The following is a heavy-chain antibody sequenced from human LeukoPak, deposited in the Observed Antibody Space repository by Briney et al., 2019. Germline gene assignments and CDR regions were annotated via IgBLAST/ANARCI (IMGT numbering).Heavy chain of an antibody. CDR2: IYPGDSDT. Sequence: GEPLKISCKGSGYSFTSYWIGWVRQMPGKGLECMGIIYPGDSDTRYSPSFQGQVTISADKSISTAYLQWSSLKASDTAMYYCARSHVVTPAGFDLWGRGTLVTVSS. J-gene: IGHJ2*01. CDR1: GYSFTSYW. CDR3: ARSHVVTPAGFDL. D-gene: IGHD2-15*01. V-gene: IGHV5-51*01.